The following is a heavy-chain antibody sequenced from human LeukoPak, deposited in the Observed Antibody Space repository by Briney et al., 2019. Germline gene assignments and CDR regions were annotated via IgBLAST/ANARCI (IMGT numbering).Heavy chain of an antibody. V-gene: IGHV1-69*13. CDR2: IIPIFGTA. CDR3: ARASDPSYCSGGSCYSRNWFDP. Sequence: ASVKVSCKASGGTFSSYAISWVRQAPGQGLEWMGGIIPIFGTASYAQKFQGRVTITADESTSTAYMELSSLRSEDTAVYYCARASDPSYCSGGSCYSRNWFDPWGQGTLVTVSS. D-gene: IGHD2-15*01. CDR1: GGTFSSYA. J-gene: IGHJ5*02.